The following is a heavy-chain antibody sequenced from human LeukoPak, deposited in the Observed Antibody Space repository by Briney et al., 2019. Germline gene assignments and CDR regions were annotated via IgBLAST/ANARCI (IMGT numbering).Heavy chain of an antibody. CDR1: GFTFSSYG. D-gene: IGHD4-17*01. CDR2: ISGSGGST. J-gene: IGHJ4*02. CDR3: GTFDYGEEGGYDGGGNDY. V-gene: IGHV3-23*01. Sequence: GGSLRLSCAASGFTFSSYGMSWVRQAPGKGLEWVSAISGSGGSTYYADSVKGRFTISRDNSKNTLYLQMNSLRAEDTAVYCFGTFDYGEEGGYDGGGNDYWGQGTLVTVSS.